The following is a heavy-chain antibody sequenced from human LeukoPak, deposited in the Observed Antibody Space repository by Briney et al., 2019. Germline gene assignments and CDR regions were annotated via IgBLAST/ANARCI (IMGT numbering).Heavy chain of an antibody. CDR1: GFTFDDYA. Sequence: GRSLRLSCAASGFTFDDYAMHWVRQAPGKGLEWVSGISWNSGSIGYADSVKGRFTISRDNAKNSLYLQMNSLRAEDMALYYCAKDIGGGYCSSTSCYGLDYWGQGTLVTVSS. D-gene: IGHD2-2*01. V-gene: IGHV3-9*03. CDR3: AKDIGGGYCSSTSCYGLDY. J-gene: IGHJ4*02. CDR2: ISWNSGSI.